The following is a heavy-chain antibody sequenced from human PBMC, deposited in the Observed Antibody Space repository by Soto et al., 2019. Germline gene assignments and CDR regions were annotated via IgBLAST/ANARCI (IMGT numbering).Heavy chain of an antibody. CDR2: IYPGDSDT. D-gene: IGHD3-22*01. CDR3: ARYVVIGNYYYYGMDV. Sequence: GESLKISCKGSGYSFTSYWIGWVRQMPGKGLEWMGIIYPGDSDTIYSPSFQGQVTISADKSISTAYLQWSSLKASDTAMYYCARYVVIGNYYYYGMDVWGQGTTVTVSS. V-gene: IGHV5-51*01. CDR1: GYSFTSYW. J-gene: IGHJ6*02.